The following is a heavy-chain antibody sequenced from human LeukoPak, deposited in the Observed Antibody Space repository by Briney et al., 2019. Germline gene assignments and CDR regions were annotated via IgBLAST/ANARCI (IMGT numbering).Heavy chain of an antibody. J-gene: IGHJ4*02. CDR2: IGITSSYT. V-gene: IGHV3-21*06. CDR3: TRVGYIDEGIDY. CDR1: GFTFSSYS. Sequence: GGSLRLSCAASGFTFSSYSMNWVRQAPGKGLEWVSSIGITSSYTYYADSVKGRFTISRDNAKNSLYLQMNSLKAEDTAIYYCTRVGYIDEGIDYWGQGTLVTVSS. D-gene: IGHD5-24*01.